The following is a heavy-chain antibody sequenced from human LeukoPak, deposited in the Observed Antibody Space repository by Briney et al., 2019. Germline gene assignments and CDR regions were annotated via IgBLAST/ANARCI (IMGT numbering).Heavy chain of an antibody. V-gene: IGHV1-18*01. J-gene: IGHJ5*02. D-gene: IGHD5-18*01. CDR2: ISTYDGRT. CDR3: ARVVRYSYGSNWFDP. Sequence: ASVKVSCKASGYVFSNYGISWVRQAPGQGLEWMGWISTYDGRTNFAQKFQGRVTLTTDTSTDTAYMELRTLRSDDTAVYYCARVVRYSYGSNWFDPWGQGTLVTVSS. CDR1: GYVFSNYG.